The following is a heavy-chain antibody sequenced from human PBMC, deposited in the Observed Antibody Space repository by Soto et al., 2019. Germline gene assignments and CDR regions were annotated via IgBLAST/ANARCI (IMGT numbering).Heavy chain of an antibody. J-gene: IGHJ6*02. V-gene: IGHV3-30*18. Sequence: PGGSLRLSCAASGFTFRNYVMHWVRQAPGKGLEWVAVIFYDGGREEYAESVKGRLTITRDNYNNTLFLQMNSLRAEDTAVYFCGKSRDDYSVYYFYGMDVWGQGTTVTVSS. CDR1: GFTFRNYV. D-gene: IGHD4-4*01. CDR3: GKSRDDYSVYYFYGMDV. CDR2: IFYDGGRE.